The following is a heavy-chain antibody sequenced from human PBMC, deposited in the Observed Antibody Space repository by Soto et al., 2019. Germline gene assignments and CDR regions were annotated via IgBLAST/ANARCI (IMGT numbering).Heavy chain of an antibody. CDR2: INHSGST. J-gene: IGHJ4*02. CDR1: GGSFSGYY. CDR3: ARDRGLLLWFWEYYYFDY. V-gene: IGHV4-34*01. Sequence: SETLSLTCAVYGGSFSGYYWSWIRQPPGKGLEWIGEINHSGSTNYNPSLKSRVTISVDTSKNQFSLKLSSVTAADTAVYYCARDRGLLLWFWEYYYFDYWGQGTLVTGSS. D-gene: IGHD3-10*01.